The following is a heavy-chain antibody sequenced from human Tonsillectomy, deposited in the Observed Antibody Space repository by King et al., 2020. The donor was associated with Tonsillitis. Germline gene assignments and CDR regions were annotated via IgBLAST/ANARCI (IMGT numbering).Heavy chain of an antibody. D-gene: IGHD1-1*01. CDR2: IYYSGST. V-gene: IGHV4-59*01. Sequence: VQLQESGPGLVKPSETLSLTCTVSGGSISSYYWSWIRQPPGKGLEWIGYIYYSGSTNYNPSLKGRVTMSVDTSKSQFSLKLSSVTAADTAVYYCAREISLADAFDIWGQGTMVTVSS. CDR3: AREISLADAFDI. J-gene: IGHJ3*02. CDR1: GGSISSYY.